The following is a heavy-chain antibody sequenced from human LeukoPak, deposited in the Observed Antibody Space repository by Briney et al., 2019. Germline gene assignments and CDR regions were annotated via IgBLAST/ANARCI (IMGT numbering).Heavy chain of an antibody. V-gene: IGHV4-39*07. CDR2: IYYSGST. Sequence: PSETLSLTCTVSGGSISSSSYYWGWIRQPPGKGLEWIGSIYYSGSTYYNPSLKSRVTISVDTSKNQFSLKLSSVTAADTAVYYCARGQYDFWSGYLLDYWGQGTLVTVSS. CDR3: ARGQYDFWSGYLLDY. J-gene: IGHJ4*02. CDR1: GGSISSSSYY. D-gene: IGHD3-3*01.